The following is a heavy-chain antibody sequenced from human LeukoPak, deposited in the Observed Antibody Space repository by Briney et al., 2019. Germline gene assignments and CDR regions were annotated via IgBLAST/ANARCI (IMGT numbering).Heavy chain of an antibody. CDR3: ASSPEGGYCSSTSCYGAFDI. V-gene: IGHV4-4*07. CDR2: IYTSGST. J-gene: IGHJ3*02. D-gene: IGHD2-2*01. CDR1: GGSISSYY. Sequence: PSETLSLTCTVSGGSISSYYWSWIRQPAGKGLEWIGRIYTSGSTNYNPSLKSRVTISVDTSKNQFSLKLSSVTAADTAVYYCASSPEGGYCSSTSCYGAFDIWGQGTMVTVSS.